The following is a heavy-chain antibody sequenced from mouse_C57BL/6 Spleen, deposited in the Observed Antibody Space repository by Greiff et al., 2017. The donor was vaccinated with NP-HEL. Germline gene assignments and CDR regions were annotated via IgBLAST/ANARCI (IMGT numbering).Heavy chain of an antibody. J-gene: IGHJ4*01. D-gene: IGHD2-4*01. CDR1: GYTFTDYY. Sequence: EVQLQQSGPVLVKPGASVKMSCKASGYTFTDYYMNWVKQSHGKSLEWIGVINPYNGGTSYNQKFKGKATLTVDKSSSTAYMELNSLTSEDSAVYYCARSWDDYGGGAMDYWGQGTSVTVSS. CDR3: ARSWDDYGGGAMDY. CDR2: INPYNGGT. V-gene: IGHV1-19*01.